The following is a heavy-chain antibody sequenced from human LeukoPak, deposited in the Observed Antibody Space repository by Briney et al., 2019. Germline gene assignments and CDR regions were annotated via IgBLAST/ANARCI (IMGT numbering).Heavy chain of an antibody. CDR3: ARGGSGWYLVSGAFDI. CDR1: GFTFSSYW. J-gene: IGHJ3*02. Sequence: PGGSLRLSCAASGFTFSSYWMSWVRQAPGKGLEWVANIKQDGSEKYYVDSVKGRFTISRDNAKNSLYLQMNSLRAEDTAVYYCARGGSGWYLVSGAFDIWGQGTMVTVSS. D-gene: IGHD6-19*01. CDR2: IKQDGSEK. V-gene: IGHV3-7*01.